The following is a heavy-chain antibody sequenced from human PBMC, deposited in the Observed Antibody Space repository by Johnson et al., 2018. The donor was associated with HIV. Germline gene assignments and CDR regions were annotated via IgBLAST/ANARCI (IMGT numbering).Heavy chain of an antibody. CDR1: GFTFSNYA. CDR2: IWHDGSNK. V-gene: IGHV3-30*04. CDR3: ARVRGGTGHGAFDI. J-gene: IGHJ3*02. Sequence: QVQLVESGGGVVQPGRSLRLSCAASGFTFSNYAMHWVRQAPGKGLEWVAVIWHDGSNKYYADSVKGRFTISRDNSKNTLYLQMNSLRTEDTAVYYCARVRGGTGHGAFDIWGQGTMVTVSS.